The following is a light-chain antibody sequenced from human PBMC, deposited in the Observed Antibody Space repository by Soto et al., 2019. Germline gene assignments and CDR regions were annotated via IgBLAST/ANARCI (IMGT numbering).Light chain of an antibody. CDR2: DVS. Sequence: QSVLTQPPSASGSPGQSVTIACTGTSSDVGYYNYVSWYQQPPGKAPKLLIYDVSKRPSGVPDRSSGSKSGNTASLTVSGLQAEDEGDYYCSSYAGSNYPYVFGTGTKVTVL. J-gene: IGLJ1*01. CDR3: SSYAGSNYPYV. CDR1: SSDVGYYNY. V-gene: IGLV2-8*01.